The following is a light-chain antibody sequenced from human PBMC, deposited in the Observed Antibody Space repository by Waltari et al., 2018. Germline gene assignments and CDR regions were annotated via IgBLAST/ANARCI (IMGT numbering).Light chain of an antibody. CDR1: SSDVGGYNY. J-gene: IGLJ3*02. CDR3: NSYTSNITWV. Sequence: QSALTQPASVSGSPGQSITISCTGTSSDVGGYNYVSWYQQHPGKAPKLRIYDVTNRPSGVSNRFSGSKSGNTASLTISGLQAEDEADYYCNSYTSNITWVFGGGTKLTVL. V-gene: IGLV2-14*03. CDR2: DVT.